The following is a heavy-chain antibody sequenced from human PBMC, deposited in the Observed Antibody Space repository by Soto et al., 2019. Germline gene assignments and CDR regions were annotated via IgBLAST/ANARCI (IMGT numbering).Heavy chain of an antibody. V-gene: IGHV3-30*18. J-gene: IGHJ6*02. CDR3: AKVYYDILTGYYSPYYYYYGMDV. CDR1: GFTFSSYG. CDR2: ISYDGSNK. D-gene: IGHD3-9*01. Sequence: QVQLVESGGGVVQPGRSLRLSCAASGFTFSSYGMHWVRQAPGKGLEWVAVISYDGSNKYYADSVKGRFTISRDNSKITLYLQMNSLRAEDTAVYYCAKVYYDILTGYYSPYYYYYGMDVWGQGTTVTVSS.